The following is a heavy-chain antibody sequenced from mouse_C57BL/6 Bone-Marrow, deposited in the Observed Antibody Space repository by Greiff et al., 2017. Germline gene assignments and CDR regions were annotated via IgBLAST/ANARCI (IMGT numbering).Heavy chain of an antibody. Sequence: QVQLQQSGAELARPGASVKLSCKASGYTFTSYGISWVKQRTGQGLEWIGEIYPRSGNTYYNEKFKGKATLTADKYSSTAYMELRSLTSEDSAVYFCADYYGSTDYFDYWGQGTTLTVSS. CDR1: GYTFTSYG. V-gene: IGHV1-81*01. J-gene: IGHJ2*01. CDR3: ADYYGSTDYFDY. CDR2: IYPRSGNT. D-gene: IGHD1-1*01.